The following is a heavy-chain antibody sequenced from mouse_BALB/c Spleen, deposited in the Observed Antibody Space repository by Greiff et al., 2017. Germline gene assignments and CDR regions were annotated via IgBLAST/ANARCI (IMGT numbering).Heavy chain of an antibody. CDR1: GYTFSSYW. CDR2: ILPGSGST. CDR3: ARVGANWDTYYAMDY. V-gene: IGHV1-9*01. D-gene: IGHD4-1*01. Sequence: VKLQESGAELMKPGASVKISCKATGYTFSSYWIEWVKQRPGHGLEWIGEILPGSGSTNYNEKFKGKATFTADTSSNTAYMQLSSLTSEDSAVYYCARVGANWDTYYAMDYWGQGTSVTVSS. J-gene: IGHJ4*01.